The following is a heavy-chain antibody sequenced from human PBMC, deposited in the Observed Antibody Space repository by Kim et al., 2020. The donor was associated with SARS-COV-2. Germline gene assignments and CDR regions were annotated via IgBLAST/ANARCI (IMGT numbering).Heavy chain of an antibody. D-gene: IGHD3-10*01. CDR2: IIPIFGTA. J-gene: IGHJ6*02. CDR1: GGTFSSYA. V-gene: IGHV1-69*13. CDR3: ARDYGSGSFSYYYGMDV. Sequence: SVKVSCKASGGTFSSYAISWVRQAPGQGLEWMGGIIPIFGTANYAQKFQGRVTITADESTSTAYMELSSLRSEDTAVYYCARDYGSGSFSYYYGMDVWGQGTTVTVSS.